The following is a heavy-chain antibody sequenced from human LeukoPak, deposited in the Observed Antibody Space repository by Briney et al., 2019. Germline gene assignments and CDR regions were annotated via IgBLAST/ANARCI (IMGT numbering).Heavy chain of an antibody. D-gene: IGHD1-26*01. CDR2: IYYSGST. CDR1: GGSISSYY. V-gene: IGHV4-59*01. CDR3: VRDKGGTYRFDF. Sequence: SETLSLTCTVSGGSISSYYWSWIRQPPGKGLEWIGYIYYSGSTNYNPSLKSRVTISVDTSKNQFSLKLSSVTAADTAVYYCVRDKGGTYRFDFWGQGTLVTVSS. J-gene: IGHJ4*02.